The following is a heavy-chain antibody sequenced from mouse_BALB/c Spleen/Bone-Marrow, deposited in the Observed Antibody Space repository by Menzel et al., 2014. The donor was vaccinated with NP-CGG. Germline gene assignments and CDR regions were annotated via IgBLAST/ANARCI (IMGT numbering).Heavy chain of an antibody. V-gene: IGHV4-1*02. CDR3: AXXXXXXXXDY. J-gene: IGHJ2*01. Sequence: EVQLQESGGGLVQPGGSLKLSRAASGFDFSGSWMSWVRQAPEQGLEWIGEINPASSTTNYTPSLQDKFIISRDNATNAVYLQLSILTSEDTALYYCAXXXXXXXXDYXGQGPTLTVSS. CDR2: INPASSTT. CDR1: GFDFSGSW.